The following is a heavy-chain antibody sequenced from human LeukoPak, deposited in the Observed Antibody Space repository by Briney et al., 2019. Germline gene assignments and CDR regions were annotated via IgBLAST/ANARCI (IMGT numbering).Heavy chain of an antibody. J-gene: IGHJ4*02. V-gene: IGHV1-69*13. CDR1: GGTFSSYA. Sequence: GASVKVSCKASGGTFSSYAISWVRQAPGQGLEWMGGIIPIFGTANYAQKFQGRVTITADESTSTAYMELSSLRSEDTAVYYCARDIYAETPRYFDYWGQGTLVTVSS. D-gene: IGHD2-15*01. CDR2: IIPIFGTA. CDR3: ARDIYAETPRYFDY.